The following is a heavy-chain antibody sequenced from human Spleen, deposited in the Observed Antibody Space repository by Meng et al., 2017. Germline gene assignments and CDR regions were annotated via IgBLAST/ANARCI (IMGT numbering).Heavy chain of an antibody. V-gene: IGHV4-34*01. CDR2: INHSGST. D-gene: IGHD6-13*01. Sequence: QGKLPQWGDGLLKPSETLSLPYAVYGGSFSGYYWSWIRQPPGKGLEWIGEINHSGSTNYNPSLKSRVTISVDTSKNQFSLKLSSVTAADTAVYYCARAGRIAAAGTIDYWGQGTLVTVSS. CDR3: ARAGRIAAAGTIDY. J-gene: IGHJ4*02. CDR1: GGSFSGYY.